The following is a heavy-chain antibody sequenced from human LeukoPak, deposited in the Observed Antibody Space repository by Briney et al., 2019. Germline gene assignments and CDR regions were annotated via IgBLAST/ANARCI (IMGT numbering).Heavy chain of an antibody. CDR1: GFAVSSNY. D-gene: IGHD2-21*02. V-gene: IGHV3-66*02. Sequence: GGSLRLSCAASGFAVSSNYMSWVRQAPGKGLEWVSVIYSGGSTYYADSVKDRFTISRDNSKNTLYLQMNSLRAEDTAVYYCARGMTSHYYYYYMDVWGKGTTVTVSS. CDR2: IYSGGST. J-gene: IGHJ6*03. CDR3: ARGMTSHYYYYYMDV.